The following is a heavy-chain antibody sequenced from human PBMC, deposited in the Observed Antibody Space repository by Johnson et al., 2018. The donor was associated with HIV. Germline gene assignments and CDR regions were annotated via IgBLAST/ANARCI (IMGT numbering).Heavy chain of an antibody. V-gene: IGHV3-7*05. D-gene: IGHD2-15*01. Sequence: VQLVESGGGLVQPGGSLRLSCAVSGFSIRNFWMTWVRQAPGKGLEWVANIKEDGSEKNYVDSVKGRFTISRDNAKNSLYLQMNSLRAEDTAKYYCARDELYRMYALTALDIWGQVTMVIVSS. CDR1: GFSIRNFW. J-gene: IGHJ3*02. CDR2: IKEDGSEK. CDR3: ARDELYRMYALTALDI.